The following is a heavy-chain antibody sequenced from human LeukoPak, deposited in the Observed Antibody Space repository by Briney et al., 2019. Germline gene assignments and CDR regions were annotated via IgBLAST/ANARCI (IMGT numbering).Heavy chain of an antibody. Sequence: SETLSLTCTVSGGSISSSSYYWGWIRQPPGKGLEWIGYIYYSGSTNYNPSLKSRATISVDTSKNQFSLKLSSVTAADTAVYYCARARYSSSWYKGAEFDYWGQGTLVTVSS. CDR3: ARARYSSSWYKGAEFDY. D-gene: IGHD6-13*01. J-gene: IGHJ4*02. CDR1: GGSISSSSYY. CDR2: IYYSGST. V-gene: IGHV4-61*05.